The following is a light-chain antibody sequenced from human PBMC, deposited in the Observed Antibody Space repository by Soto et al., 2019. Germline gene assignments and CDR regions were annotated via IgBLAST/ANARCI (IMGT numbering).Light chain of an antibody. J-gene: IGKJ2*01. CDR1: QGVNRW. Sequence: DIQMTQSPSSVAASVGDRVTLTCRASQGVNRWLAWYQQKPGKAPKVLIYAASSLQSGVPSRFSGSGSGTDFTLTISSLQPEDCATYFCLQHDNVPTFGLGTKLEVK. CDR3: LQHDNVPT. CDR2: AAS. V-gene: IGKV1-12*01.